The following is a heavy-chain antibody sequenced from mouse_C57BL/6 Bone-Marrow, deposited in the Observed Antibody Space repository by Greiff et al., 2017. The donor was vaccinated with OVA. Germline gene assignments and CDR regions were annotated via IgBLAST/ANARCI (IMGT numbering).Heavy chain of an antibody. J-gene: IGHJ4*01. Sequence: VQLQQSGAELARPGASVKLSCKASGYTFTSYGISWVKQRTGQGLEWIGEIYPRSGNTYYNEKFKGKATLTADKSSSTAYMELRSLTSGDSAVYCCAGGGGTSVDYWGQGTSVTVSS. D-gene: IGHD4-1*01. V-gene: IGHV1-81*01. CDR1: GYTFTSYG. CDR3: AGGGGTSVDY. CDR2: IYPRSGNT.